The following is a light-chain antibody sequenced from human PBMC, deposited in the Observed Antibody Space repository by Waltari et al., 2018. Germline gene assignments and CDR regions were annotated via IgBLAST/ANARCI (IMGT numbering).Light chain of an antibody. V-gene: IGLV1-44*01. CDR2: SND. CDR1: YSNIGSNI. CDR3: ATWDDRLTGVV. J-gene: IGLJ2*01. Sequence: QSVLTQPPSASGAPGQRVTISCSGTYSNIGSNIVTGYQQLPGTSPKLLIYSNDYRPSGVPDRFSGSKSGTSASLAISGLQSEDEADYYCATWDDRLTGVVFGGGTRVTVL.